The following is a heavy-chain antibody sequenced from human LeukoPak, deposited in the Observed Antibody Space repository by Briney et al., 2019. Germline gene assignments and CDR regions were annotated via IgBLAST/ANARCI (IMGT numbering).Heavy chain of an antibody. CDR2: IWSDGSNK. CDR1: GFTFSGYG. J-gene: IGHJ4*02. D-gene: IGHD4-17*01. Sequence: GKSMRLSCATSGFTFSGYGMHWVRQAPGKGLEWVTVIWSDGSNKYYADSVKGRFTISRDNSKNTLYLQMNSLRVEDTAIFYCAKDSSSAPVTSVWGQGALVTVSS. CDR3: AKDSSSAPVTSV. V-gene: IGHV3-33*06.